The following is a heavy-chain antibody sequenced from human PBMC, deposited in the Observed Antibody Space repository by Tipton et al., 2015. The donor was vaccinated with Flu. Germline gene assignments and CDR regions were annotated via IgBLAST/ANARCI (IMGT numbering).Heavy chain of an antibody. V-gene: IGHV1-69*01. J-gene: IGHJ6*02. CDR2: IIPIFGTA. Sequence: QMQLVQSGAEVKKPGSSVRVSCKASGGSFSSYAISWVRQAPGQGLEWMGGIIPIFGTANYAQKFQGRVTITADESTSTVYMQLSSLRSEDTAVYYCATPERERLERSYYGMDVWGQGTTVTVSS. D-gene: IGHD3-3*01. CDR3: ATPERERLERSYYGMDV. CDR1: GGSFSSYA.